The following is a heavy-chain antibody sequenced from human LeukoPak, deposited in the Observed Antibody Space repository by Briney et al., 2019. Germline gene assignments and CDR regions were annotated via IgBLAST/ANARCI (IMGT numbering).Heavy chain of an antibody. V-gene: IGHV3-23*01. J-gene: IGHJ4*02. D-gene: IGHD6-13*01. CDR1: GFTFTDYA. CDR3: AKDSYSKGDF. CDR2: ISGSGGTT. Sequence: GGSLRLSCAASGFTFTDYAMSWVRQAPGKGLEWVSAISGSGGTTYYADSVKGRFTTSRDNSKNTLYLQMNSLRAEDTAVYYCAKDSYSKGDFWGQGVLVTVSS.